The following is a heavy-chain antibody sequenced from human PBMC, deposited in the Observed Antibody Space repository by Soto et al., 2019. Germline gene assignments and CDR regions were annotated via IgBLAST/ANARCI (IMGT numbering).Heavy chain of an antibody. V-gene: IGHV3-7*05. Sequence: EVQLVESGGGLVQPGGSLRLSCAASGFTFSSYWMSWVRQAPGKGLEWVANIKQDGSDKYYVDSVKGRFTVSRDNAKNSLYLQMNSLTAEDTSIYYCAKVKSLEDQEWGQGTLVTVSS. CDR1: GFTFSSYW. CDR2: IKQDGSDK. J-gene: IGHJ4*02. CDR3: AKVKSLEDQE.